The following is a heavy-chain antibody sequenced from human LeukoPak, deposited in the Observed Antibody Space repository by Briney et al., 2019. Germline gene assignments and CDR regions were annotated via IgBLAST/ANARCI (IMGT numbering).Heavy chain of an antibody. CDR2: IYSSGAT. CDR3: ARGPLMRVSGTIDY. J-gene: IGHJ4*02. CDR1: GASMKDNY. D-gene: IGHD3-3*01. V-gene: IGHV4-4*07. Sequence: SETLSLTCTVSGASMKDNYWSWIRQPAGKRLEWIGRIYSSGATDYSPSLKSRVTMSIETSKNQFSLNLRSVTATDTAVYYCARGPLMRVSGTIDYWGLGTLATVSS.